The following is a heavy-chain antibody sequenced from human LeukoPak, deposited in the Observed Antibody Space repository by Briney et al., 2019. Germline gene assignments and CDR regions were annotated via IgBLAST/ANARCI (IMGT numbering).Heavy chain of an antibody. D-gene: IGHD6-13*01. CDR3: AKDLEAIAAAGTNWFDP. J-gene: IGHJ5*02. CDR2: IRYDGSNK. V-gene: IGHV3-30*02. Sequence: GGSLRLSCAASGFTFSSYAMHWVRQAPGKGLEWVAFIRYDGSNKYYADSVKGRFTISRDNSKNTLYLQMNSLRAEDTAVYYCAKDLEAIAAAGTNWFDPWGQGTLVTVSS. CDR1: GFTFSSYA.